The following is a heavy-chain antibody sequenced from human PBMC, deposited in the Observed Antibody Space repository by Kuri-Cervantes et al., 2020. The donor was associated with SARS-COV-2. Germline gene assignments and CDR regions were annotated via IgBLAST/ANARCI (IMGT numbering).Heavy chain of an antibody. CDR3: AKALPGATIFGWVIMSEGENYYYGMDV. CDR2: ISGSGGST. Sequence: ETLSLTCAASGLTFSSYAMSWVRQAPGKGLEWVSVISGSGGSTYYADSVKGRFTISRDNSKNTLYLQMNSLSAEDTAVYYCAKALPGATIFGWVIMSEGENYYYGMDVWGQGTTVTVSS. V-gene: IGHV3-23*01. J-gene: IGHJ6*02. CDR1: GLTFSSYA. D-gene: IGHD3-3*01.